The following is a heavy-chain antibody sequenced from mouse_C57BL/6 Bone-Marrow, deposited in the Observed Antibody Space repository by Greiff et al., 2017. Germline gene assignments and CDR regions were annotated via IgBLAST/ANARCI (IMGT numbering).Heavy chain of an antibody. CDR2: IYPGGGYT. CDR1: GYTFTNYW. Sequence: QVQLQQSGAELVRPGTSVKMSCKASGYTFTNYWLGWAKQRPGQGLEWIGDIYPGGGYTHYNEKFKGKATLTVDKSSSTTYMQFRSLTYEASAISYCARSPWFAYWGQGTLVTVSA. V-gene: IGHV1-63*01. CDR3: ARSPWFAY. J-gene: IGHJ3*01.